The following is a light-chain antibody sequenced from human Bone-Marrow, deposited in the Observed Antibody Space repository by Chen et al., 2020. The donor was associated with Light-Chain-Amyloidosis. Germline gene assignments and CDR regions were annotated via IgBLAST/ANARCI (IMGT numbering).Light chain of an antibody. J-gene: IGLJ2*01. CDR1: DLPTKY. V-gene: IGLV3-25*03. CDR2: RDT. Sequence: SYELTQPPSVSVSPGQTARIPCSGDDLPTKYAYWYQQKPGQAPVLVIPRDTERPSGISVRFSCASSGTTATLTISGVQAEDEADYHCQSADSSGTYEVIFGGGTKLTVL. CDR3: QSADSSGTYEVI.